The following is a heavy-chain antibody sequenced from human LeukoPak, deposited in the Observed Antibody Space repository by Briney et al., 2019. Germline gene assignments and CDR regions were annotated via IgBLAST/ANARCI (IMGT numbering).Heavy chain of an antibody. J-gene: IGHJ5*02. Sequence: GGSLRLSCAASGFTFSSYGMHWVRQAPGKGLEWVAFIRYDGSNKYYADSVKGRFTISRDNSKNTLYLQMNSLRAEDTAVYYCAKDHPTTVTTLVPNWFDPWGQGTLVTVSS. V-gene: IGHV3-30*02. CDR2: IRYDGSNK. CDR3: AKDHPTTVTTLVPNWFDP. CDR1: GFTFSSYG. D-gene: IGHD4-11*01.